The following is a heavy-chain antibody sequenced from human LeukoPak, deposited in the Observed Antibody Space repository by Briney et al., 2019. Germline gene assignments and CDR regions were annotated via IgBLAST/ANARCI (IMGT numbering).Heavy chain of an antibody. CDR2: IRYDGNNK. D-gene: IGHD3-22*01. Sequence: GGSLRLSCAASGFTFRSYGMHWVRQAPGKGLEWVAFIRYDGNNKYYADSVKGRFTISRDNSKNTVYLQMNSLRAEDTAVYYCAKDPTHFRVWDDYDNTRLNYWGQGTLATVSS. CDR1: GFTFRSYG. J-gene: IGHJ4*02. V-gene: IGHV3-30*02. CDR3: AKDPTHFRVWDDYDNTRLNY.